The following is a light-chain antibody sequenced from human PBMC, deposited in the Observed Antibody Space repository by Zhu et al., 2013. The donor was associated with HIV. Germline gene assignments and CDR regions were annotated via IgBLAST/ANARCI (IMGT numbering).Light chain of an antibody. J-gene: IGKJ3*01. CDR2: AAS. CDR1: QGITSN. Sequence: IQMTQSPSSLSASVGDRVTITCRASQGITSNLAWYQQKPGKAPNLLVYAASTTQSGVPGRFGGRGSGTEFTLTIDSLQPEDFATYYCQHVNSNAAFGPGTKVDV. CDR3: QHVNSNAA. V-gene: IGKV1-9*01.